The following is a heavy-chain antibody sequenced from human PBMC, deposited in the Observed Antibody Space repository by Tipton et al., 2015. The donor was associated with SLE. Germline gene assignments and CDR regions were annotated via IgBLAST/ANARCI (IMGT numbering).Heavy chain of an antibody. CDR2: IFYSGTT. V-gene: IGHV4-38-2*02. J-gene: IGHJ3*02. CDR3: ARDALLHYDSSGSGAFDI. D-gene: IGHD3-22*01. Sequence: TLSLTCAVSGYSISSGYYWGWIRQSPGKGLEWIGGIFYSGTTYYSPSLKSRVTISVDTSKNQFSLKLSSVTAADTAVYYCARDALLHYDSSGSGAFDIWGQGTMVTVSS. CDR1: GYSISSGYY.